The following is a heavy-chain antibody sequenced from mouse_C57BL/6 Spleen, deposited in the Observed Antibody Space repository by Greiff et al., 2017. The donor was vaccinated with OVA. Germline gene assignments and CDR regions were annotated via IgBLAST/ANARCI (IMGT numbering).Heavy chain of an antibody. V-gene: IGHV1-26*01. CDR1: GYTFTDYY. Sequence: EVQLQQSGPELVKPGASVKISCKASGYTFTDYYMNWVKQSHGKSLEWIGDINPNNGGTSYNQKFKGKATLTVDKSSSTAYMELRSLTSEDSAVYYCARGGIYYDYDEGPWFAYWGQGTLVTVSA. CDR2: INPNNGGT. D-gene: IGHD2-4*01. J-gene: IGHJ3*01. CDR3: ARGGIYYDYDEGPWFAY.